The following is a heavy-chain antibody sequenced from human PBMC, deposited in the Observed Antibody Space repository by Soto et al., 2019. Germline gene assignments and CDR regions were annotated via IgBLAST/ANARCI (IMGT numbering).Heavy chain of an antibody. J-gene: IGHJ6*03. CDR3: ARTGTTVTPLDYYYYYMDV. CDR2: IKQDGSEK. V-gene: IGHV3-7*01. CDR1: GFTFSSYW. Sequence: GGSLRLSCAASGFTFSSYWMSWVRQAPGKGLEWVANIKQDGSEKYYVDSVKGRFTISRDNAKNSLYLQMNSLRAEDTAVYYCARTGTTVTPLDYYYYYMDVWGKGTTVTVSS. D-gene: IGHD4-17*01.